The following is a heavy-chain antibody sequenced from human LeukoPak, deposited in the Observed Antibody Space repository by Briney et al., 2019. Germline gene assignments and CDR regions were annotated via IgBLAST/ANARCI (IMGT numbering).Heavy chain of an antibody. J-gene: IGHJ3*02. CDR1: GFTFSSYE. V-gene: IGHV3-48*03. CDR2: ISSSGSTI. CDR3: ARGGSYLSAFDI. D-gene: IGHD1-26*01. Sequence: PGGSLRLSCAASGFTFSSYEMNWVRQAAGKGLEWVSYISSSGSTIYYADSVKGRFTISRDNSKNTLYLQMNSLRAEDTAVYYCARGGSYLSAFDIWGQGTMVTVSS.